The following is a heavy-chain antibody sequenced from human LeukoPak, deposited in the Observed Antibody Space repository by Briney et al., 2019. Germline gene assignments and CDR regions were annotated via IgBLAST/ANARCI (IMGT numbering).Heavy chain of an antibody. CDR1: GLTLSSYA. CDR3: AREDYGDLCFFFDY. J-gene: IGHJ4*02. CDR2: ISYDGSNK. Sequence: VGSLRLSCAASGLTLSSYAMHWVGQAAGKGLEGVGVISYDGSNKYYADSVQARFTISRDNSKDTLYLQMNGLSCEGTAEYCGAREDYGDLCFFFDYWGQGTLVSVSS. V-gene: IGHV3-30-3*01. D-gene: IGHD3/OR15-3a*01.